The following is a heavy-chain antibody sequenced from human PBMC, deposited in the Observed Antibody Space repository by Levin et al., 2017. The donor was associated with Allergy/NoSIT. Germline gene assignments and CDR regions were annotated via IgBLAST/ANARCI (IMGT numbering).Heavy chain of an antibody. Sequence: ASVKVSCKASGYSFTFFGISWVRQAPGQGLEWMGWISPYNGDTNYAQKFQGRVTMTTDTSTSTAFMELRSLRSDDTAVYYCARELADTAADTFDIWGQGTMVTVSS. CDR2: ISPYNGDT. CDR1: GYSFTFFG. J-gene: IGHJ3*02. D-gene: IGHD5-18*01. V-gene: IGHV1-18*01. CDR3: ARELADTAADTFDI.